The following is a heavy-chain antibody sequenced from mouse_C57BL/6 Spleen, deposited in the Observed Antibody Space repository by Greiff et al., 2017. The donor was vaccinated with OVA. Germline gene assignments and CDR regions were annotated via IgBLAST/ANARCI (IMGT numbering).Heavy chain of an antibody. J-gene: IGHJ4*01. D-gene: IGHD3-2*02. V-gene: IGHV1-50*01. Sequence: VQLQHPGAELVKPGASVKLSCKASGYTFTSYWMQWVKQRPGQGLEWIGEIDPSDSYTNYNQKFKGKATLTVDTSSSTAYMQLSSLTSEDSAVYYCARSGQLRSYYYAMDYWGQGTSVTVSS. CDR1: GYTFTSYW. CDR3: ARSGQLRSYYYAMDY. CDR2: IDPSDSYT.